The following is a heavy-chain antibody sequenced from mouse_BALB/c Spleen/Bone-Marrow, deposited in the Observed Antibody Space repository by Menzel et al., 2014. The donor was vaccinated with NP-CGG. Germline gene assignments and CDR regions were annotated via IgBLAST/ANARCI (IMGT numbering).Heavy chain of an antibody. CDR1: GFTFSSFG. CDR2: ISSGSSTX. J-gene: IGHJ4*01. Sequence: EVNVVESGGGLVQPGGSRKVSCAASGFTFSSFGMHWVRQAPEKGLEWVAYISSGSSTXYYADTVKGRFTISRDNPKNTLFLQMTSLRSEDTAMYYCARSTMITTGYYYAMDYWGQGTSVTVSS. D-gene: IGHD2-4*01. V-gene: IGHV5-17*02. CDR3: ARSTMITTGYYYAMDY.